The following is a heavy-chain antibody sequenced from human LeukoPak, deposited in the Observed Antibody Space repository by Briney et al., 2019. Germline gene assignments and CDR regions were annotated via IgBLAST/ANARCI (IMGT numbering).Heavy chain of an antibody. CDR3: ARVRPYYFDY. Sequence: GGSLRLSCVASEFTFRTYWMSWVRQAPGKGLEWVANIKEDGSDKYYVDSVKGRFTISRDNAKNSLYLQMNSLRAEDTAVYYCARVRPYYFDYWGQGTLVTVSS. CDR2: IKEDGSDK. J-gene: IGHJ4*02. CDR1: EFTFRTYW. V-gene: IGHV3-7*01.